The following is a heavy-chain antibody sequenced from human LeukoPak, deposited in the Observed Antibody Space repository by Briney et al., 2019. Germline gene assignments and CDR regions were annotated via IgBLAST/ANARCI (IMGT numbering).Heavy chain of an antibody. CDR3: ATYYYDSIWGFDP. V-gene: IGHV4-59*01. D-gene: IGHD3-22*01. J-gene: IGHJ5*02. Sequence: SETLSLTCTVSGGSIRSYYWTWIRQPPGKGLECIGYISYSGSSSYNPSLKSRVTISVDTSKNQFSLKLSAVPAADTAVYYCATYYYDSIWGFDPWGQGTLVTVSS. CDR2: ISYSGSS. CDR1: GGSIRSYY.